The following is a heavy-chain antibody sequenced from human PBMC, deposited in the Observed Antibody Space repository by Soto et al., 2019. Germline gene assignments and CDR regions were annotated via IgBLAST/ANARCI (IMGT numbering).Heavy chain of an antibody. Sequence: ASVKVSCKASGYTFTSYDINWVRQATGQGLEWMGWMNPNSGNTGYAQKFQGRVTMTRNTSISTAYMELSSLRSEDTAVYYCAREGWQNYDFWSGYYTHYYYHMDVWGKGTTVTVSS. V-gene: IGHV1-8*01. J-gene: IGHJ6*03. CDR3: AREGWQNYDFWSGYYTHYYYHMDV. CDR2: MNPNSGNT. CDR1: GYTFTSYD. D-gene: IGHD3-3*01.